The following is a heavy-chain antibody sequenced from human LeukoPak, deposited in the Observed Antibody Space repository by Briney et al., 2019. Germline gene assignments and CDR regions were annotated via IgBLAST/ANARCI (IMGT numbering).Heavy chain of an antibody. CDR1: GGSISSYY. V-gene: IGHV4-59*12. J-gene: IGHJ2*01. CDR3: ARGRVGAPGRYFDL. D-gene: IGHD1-26*01. Sequence: SETLSLACTVSGGSISSYYWSWIRQPPGKGLEWIGYIYYSGSTNYNPSLKSRVTISVDTSKNQFSLKLSSVTAADTAVYYCARGRVGAPGRYFDLWGRGTLVTVSS. CDR2: IYYSGST.